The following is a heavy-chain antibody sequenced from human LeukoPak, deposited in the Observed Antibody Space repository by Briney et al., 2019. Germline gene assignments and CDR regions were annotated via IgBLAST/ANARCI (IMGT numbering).Heavy chain of an antibody. CDR2: VNRDGSET. CDR1: GFTFSNYA. Sequence: QSGGSLRLSCAASGFTFSNYAMNWVRQVPGRGPEWVANVNRDGSETYYLDSVKGRFTISKDNAKNSLYLQMNSLRAEDTALYHCARNNGMDVWGQGTTVIVSS. J-gene: IGHJ6*02. V-gene: IGHV3-7*03. CDR3: ARNNGMDV.